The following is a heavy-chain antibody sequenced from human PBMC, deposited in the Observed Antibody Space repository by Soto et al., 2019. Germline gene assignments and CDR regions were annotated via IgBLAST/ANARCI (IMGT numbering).Heavy chain of an antibody. D-gene: IGHD6-6*01. CDR1: GGTFRSYA. CDR3: ARDEYSSSSWNYYYGMDV. CDR2: ISPILSTA. Sequence: SVKVSCKASGGTFRSYAISWVRQAPGPGLEWMGGISPILSTANYAQKFQGRVTITADESTSTAYMELSSLRSEDTAVYYCARDEYSSSSWNYYYGMDVWGQGTTVTVSS. J-gene: IGHJ6*02. V-gene: IGHV1-69*13.